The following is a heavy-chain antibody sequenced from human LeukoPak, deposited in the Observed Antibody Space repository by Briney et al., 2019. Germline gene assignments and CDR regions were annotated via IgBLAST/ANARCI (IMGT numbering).Heavy chain of an antibody. J-gene: IGHJ6*02. Sequence: GASVKVSCKASGYTFTSYDINWVRQATGQGLEWMGWMNPNSGNTGYAQKFQGRVTMTRNTSISTAYMELSSLRSEDTAVYYCARVYYGSGSQYYYYGMDVWGQGTTVTDSS. V-gene: IGHV1-8*01. D-gene: IGHD3-10*01. CDR3: ARVYYGSGSQYYYYGMDV. CDR2: MNPNSGNT. CDR1: GYTFTSYD.